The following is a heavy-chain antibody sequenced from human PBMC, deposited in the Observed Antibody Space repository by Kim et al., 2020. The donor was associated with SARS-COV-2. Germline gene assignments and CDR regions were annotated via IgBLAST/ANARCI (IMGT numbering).Heavy chain of an antibody. Sequence: ASVKVSCKVSGYTLTELSMHWVRQAPGKGLEWMGGFDPEDGETIYAQKFQGRVTMTEDTSTDTAYMELSSLRSEDTAVYYCATRADIVVVPAAQLGGYGMDVWGQGTTVTVSS. CDR2: FDPEDGET. V-gene: IGHV1-24*01. CDR1: GYTLTELS. J-gene: IGHJ6*01. D-gene: IGHD2-2*01. CDR3: ATRADIVVVPAAQLGGYGMDV.